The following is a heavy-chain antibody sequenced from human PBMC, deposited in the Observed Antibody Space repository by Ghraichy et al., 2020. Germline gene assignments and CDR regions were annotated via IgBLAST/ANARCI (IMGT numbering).Heavy chain of an antibody. CDR2: ISYDGTKK. CDR1: GFSISHLA. D-gene: IGHD3-22*01. V-gene: IGHV3-30*04. J-gene: IGHJ4*02. Sequence: GESLRLSCAASGFSISHLALHWVRQAPGKGLEWVAVISYDGTKKEYADSVKGRFTISRDNSNNTVFLQADSLRSEDTAVYFCARLSQYYDSSDYYPMWGQGTLVTVSS. CDR3: ARLSQYYDSSDYYPM.